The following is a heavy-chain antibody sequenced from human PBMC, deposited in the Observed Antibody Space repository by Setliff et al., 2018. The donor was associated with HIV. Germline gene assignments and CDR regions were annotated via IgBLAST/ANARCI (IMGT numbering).Heavy chain of an antibody. CDR2: IDYSGST. CDR3: ARDPSQGYCSGGSCYGYYYYGMDV. J-gene: IGHJ6*02. D-gene: IGHD2-15*01. CDR1: GGSISSSSYY. V-gene: IGHV4-39*07. Sequence: ASETLSLTCTVSGGSISSSSYYWGWMRQPPGKGLEWIGSIDYSGSTYYNPSLKSRVTIAVDTSKNQFSLKLSSVTAADTAVYYCARDPSQGYCSGGSCYGYYYYGMDVWGQGTTVTVSS.